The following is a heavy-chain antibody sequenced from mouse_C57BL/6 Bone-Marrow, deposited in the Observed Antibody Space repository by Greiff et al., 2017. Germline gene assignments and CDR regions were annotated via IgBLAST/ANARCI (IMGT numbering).Heavy chain of an antibody. V-gene: IGHV1-81*01. CDR2: IYPRSGNT. CDR1: GYTFTSYG. Sequence: QVQLKESGAELARPGASVKLSCKASGYTFTSYGISWVKQRTGQGLEWIGEIYPRSGNTYYNEKFKGKATLTSDTSSSTAYMELRSLTTEDSAFYFCARQRAMDYWGQGTSVTVSS. J-gene: IGHJ4*01. CDR3: ARQRAMDY.